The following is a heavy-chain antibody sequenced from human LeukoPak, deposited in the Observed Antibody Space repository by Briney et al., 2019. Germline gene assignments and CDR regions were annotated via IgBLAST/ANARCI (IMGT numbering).Heavy chain of an antibody. CDR2: ISWNSGSI. CDR1: GFTFDDYA. V-gene: IGHV3-9*03. D-gene: IGHD3-22*01. CDR3: TKDSLRYYDSSGSTFYFDY. Sequence: GRSLRLSCAASGFTFDDYAMHWVRQAPGKGLECVSGISWNSGSIGYADSVKGRFTISRDNAKNSLYLQMNSLRGEDVALYYCTKDSLRYYDSSGSTFYFDYWGQGTLVTVSS. J-gene: IGHJ4*02.